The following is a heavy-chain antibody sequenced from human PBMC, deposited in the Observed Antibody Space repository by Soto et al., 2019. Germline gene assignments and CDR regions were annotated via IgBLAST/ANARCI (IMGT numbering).Heavy chain of an antibody. Sequence: GGPLRLSCAASGFPFSSYGMYWVRQAPGKGLEWVAVTWYDGSEKYYADSVKGRFTISRDTPKNTLYLQMNSLRAEDTAVYYCARVRSVVTPYGMDVWGQGTTVTVSS. V-gene: IGHV3-33*01. J-gene: IGHJ6*02. CDR1: GFPFSSYG. CDR2: TWYDGSEK. CDR3: ARVRSVVTPYGMDV. D-gene: IGHD3-22*01.